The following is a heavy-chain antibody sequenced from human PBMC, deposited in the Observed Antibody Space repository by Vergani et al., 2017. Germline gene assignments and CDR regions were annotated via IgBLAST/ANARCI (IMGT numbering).Heavy chain of an antibody. CDR1: GGTFSSYT. Sequence: QVQLVQSGAEVKKPGASVKVSCKASGGTFSSYTISWVRQAPGQGLEWIGRIIPILGIANYAQKCQGRVTITADKSTSTADMELSSLRSEDTAVYYCARATMVRGVIPGYYYGMDVWGQGTTVTVSS. D-gene: IGHD3-10*01. CDR2: IIPILGIA. CDR3: ARATMVRGVIPGYYYGMDV. V-gene: IGHV1-69*09. J-gene: IGHJ6*02.